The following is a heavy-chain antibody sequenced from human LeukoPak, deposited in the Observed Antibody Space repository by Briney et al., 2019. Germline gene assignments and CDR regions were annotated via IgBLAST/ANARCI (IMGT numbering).Heavy chain of an antibody. Sequence: ASVKISCKVSGYTLTDYYMHWVQQAPGKGLEWMGLVDPEDGETIYAEKFQGRVTITADTSTDTAYMELSSLRSEDTAVYYCATAYWPFGVVIMDNWFDPWGQGTLVTVSS. J-gene: IGHJ5*02. V-gene: IGHV1-69-2*01. CDR3: ATAYWPFGVVIMDNWFDP. CDR2: VDPEDGET. D-gene: IGHD3-3*01. CDR1: GYTLTDYY.